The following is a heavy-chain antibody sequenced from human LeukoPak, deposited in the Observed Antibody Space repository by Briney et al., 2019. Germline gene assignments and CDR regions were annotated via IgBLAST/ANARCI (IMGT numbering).Heavy chain of an antibody. V-gene: IGHV3-30*02. CDR1: GFTFSSYG. D-gene: IGHD3-22*01. CDR3: AKDQITMIDRIY. J-gene: IGHJ4*02. CDR2: IRYDGSNK. Sequence: GGSLRLSCAASGFTFSSYGMHWVRQAPGKGLEWVAFIRYDGSNKYYADSVKGRFTISRDNSKNTLYLQMNSLRAEDTAVYYCAKDQITMIDRIYWGQGTLVTVSS.